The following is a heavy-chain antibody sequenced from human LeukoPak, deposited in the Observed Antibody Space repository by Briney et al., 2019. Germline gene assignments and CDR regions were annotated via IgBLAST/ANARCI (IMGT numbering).Heavy chain of an antibody. J-gene: IGHJ5*02. Sequence: PGGSLRLSCAASGFTFSSYSMNWVRQAPGKGLELVSSISSGSTFIYYADAVKGRFTISRDNAKNSLYLQLSSLRAEDTAVYYCAGRSCSNGVCSFDPWGQGTLVIVSS. CDR2: ISSGSTFI. D-gene: IGHD2-8*01. CDR3: AGRSCSNGVCSFDP. V-gene: IGHV3-21*01. CDR1: GFTFSSYS.